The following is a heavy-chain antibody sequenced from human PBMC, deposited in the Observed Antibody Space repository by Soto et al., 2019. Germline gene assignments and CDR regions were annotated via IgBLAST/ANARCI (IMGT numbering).Heavy chain of an antibody. J-gene: IGHJ4*02. D-gene: IGHD1-26*01. CDR2: IKNKAEKDIK. Sequence: EVHLVESGGGLVQPGGSLRLSCVASGFRPSDYFMDWVRQAPGKGPECVARIKNKAEKDIKEYAASAKGRFIVSRDDSTHSLCLQMNSLNAEDTAIYFCVRDAVKWSFDHWGQGALVTVSS. CDR3: VRDAVKWSFDH. CDR1: GFRPSDYF. V-gene: IGHV3-72*01.